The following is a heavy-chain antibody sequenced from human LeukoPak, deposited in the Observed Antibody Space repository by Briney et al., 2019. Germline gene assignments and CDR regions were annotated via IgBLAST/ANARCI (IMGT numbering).Heavy chain of an antibody. D-gene: IGHD1-14*01. CDR1: GYTFTSYG. Sequence: ASVKASCKASGYTFTSYGISWVRQAPGQGLEWMGWISAYNGNTNYAQKLQGRVTMTTDTSTSTAYMEVRSLRSDDTAVYYCARAPTTVDDAFDIWGQGTMVTVSS. V-gene: IGHV1-18*01. J-gene: IGHJ3*02. CDR3: ARAPTTVDDAFDI. CDR2: ISAYNGNT.